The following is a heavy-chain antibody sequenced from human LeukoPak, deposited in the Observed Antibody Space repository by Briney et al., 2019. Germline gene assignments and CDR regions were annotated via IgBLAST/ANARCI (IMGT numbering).Heavy chain of an antibody. V-gene: IGHV4-34*01. Sequence: SETLSLTCAVYGGSFSGYYWSWIRQPPGKGLEWIGEINHSGSTNYNPSLKSRVTISVDTSKNQFSLKLSSLTAADTAVYYCARGPPTVTRKKQQRTFLDYLQHWGQGTLVTVSS. D-gene: IGHD4-17*01. CDR2: INHSGST. CDR3: ARGPPTVTRKKQQRTFLDYLQH. J-gene: IGHJ1*01. CDR1: GGSFSGYY.